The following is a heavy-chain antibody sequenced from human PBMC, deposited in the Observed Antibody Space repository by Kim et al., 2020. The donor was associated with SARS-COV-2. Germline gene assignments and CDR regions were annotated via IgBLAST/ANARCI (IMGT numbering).Heavy chain of an antibody. CDR1: GLTFINHA. J-gene: IGHJ4*02. Sequence: GGSLRLSCVVSGLTFINHAMNWVRQTPGKGLEWVSYISEDTRTIFYADSLKGRFTMSRDNAKTSVYLEMTSLGDDDTAVYYCATGSLEGGFDHWGQGTLVTVSS. D-gene: IGHD3-16*01. CDR2: ISEDTRTI. V-gene: IGHV3-48*02. CDR3: ATGSLEGGFDH.